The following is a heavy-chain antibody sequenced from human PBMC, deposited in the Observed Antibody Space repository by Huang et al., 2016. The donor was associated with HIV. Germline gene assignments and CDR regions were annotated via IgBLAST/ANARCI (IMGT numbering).Heavy chain of an antibody. J-gene: IGHJ4*02. D-gene: IGHD1-26*01. CDR3: AKDGADEEWDIDY. CDR2: ISYEGSNK. V-gene: IGHV3-30*18. Sequence: VQLVESGGGVVQPGRSLRLACAASGFSFSTYGVDGVRQAPGKGLEWVAVISYEGSNKYYAHSVKGRFTISRDTSENKVYLQMNSLRHEDTAVYYCAKDGADEEWDIDYWGQGTLVTVSS. CDR1: GFSFSTYG.